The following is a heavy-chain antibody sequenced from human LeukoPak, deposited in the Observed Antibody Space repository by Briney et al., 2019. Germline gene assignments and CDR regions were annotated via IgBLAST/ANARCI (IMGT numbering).Heavy chain of an antibody. J-gene: IGHJ4*02. V-gene: IGHV1-18*01. Sequence: ASVKVSCKASGYMFTNYGITWVRQAPGQGLEWMGRVNSYNGDTNYAEKLQGRVTMTTDTTTSTASMELRSLRSDDTAVYYCARHGFGYYDSSGYYYLGYFDYWGQGTLVTVSS. CDR2: VNSYNGDT. D-gene: IGHD3-22*01. CDR1: GYMFTNYG. CDR3: ARHGFGYYDSSGYYYLGYFDY.